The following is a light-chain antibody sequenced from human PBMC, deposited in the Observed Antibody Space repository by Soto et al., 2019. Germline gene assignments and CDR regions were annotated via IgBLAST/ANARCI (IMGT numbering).Light chain of an antibody. Sequence: DIQMTQSPSALSASIGDRVTITCRASQTIGPWLAWYQQKPGKAHKVLIYKTSTLQGGVPSRFSGSGSGTEFTLTISSLQPEDFATYYCQQYLSFPRTFGGGTKVEIK. V-gene: IGKV1-5*03. CDR1: QTIGPW. CDR3: QQYLSFPRT. CDR2: KTS. J-gene: IGKJ4*01.